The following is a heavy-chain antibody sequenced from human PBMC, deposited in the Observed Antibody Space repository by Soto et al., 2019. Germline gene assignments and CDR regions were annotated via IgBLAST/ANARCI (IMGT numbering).Heavy chain of an antibody. CDR2: INHSGST. V-gene: IGHV4-34*01. Sequence: PSETLSLTCAVYGGSFSGYYWSWIRQPPGKGLEWIGEINHSGSTNYNPSLKSRVTISVDTSKNQFSLKLSSVTAADTAVYYCARIVGPEHRFFVCFLFSTGFDPRALGPLLPVS. J-gene: IGHJ5*02. CDR3: ARIVGPEHRFFVCFLFSTGFDP. CDR1: GGSFSGYY. D-gene: IGHD3-9*01.